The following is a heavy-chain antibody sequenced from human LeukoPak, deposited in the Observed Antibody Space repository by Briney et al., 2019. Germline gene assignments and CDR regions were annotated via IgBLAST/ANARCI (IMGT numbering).Heavy chain of an antibody. CDR3: ARDGELYSGSKGLFDI. Sequence: ASVKVSCKASGGTFSSYAISWVRQAPGQGLEWMGWISAYNGNTNYAHNLQGRVTTTTDTSTSTAYMELRSLRSDDTAVYYCARDGELYSGSKGLFDIWGQGTMVTVSS. CDR1: GGTFSSYA. D-gene: IGHD1-26*01. J-gene: IGHJ3*02. CDR2: ISAYNGNT. V-gene: IGHV1-18*01.